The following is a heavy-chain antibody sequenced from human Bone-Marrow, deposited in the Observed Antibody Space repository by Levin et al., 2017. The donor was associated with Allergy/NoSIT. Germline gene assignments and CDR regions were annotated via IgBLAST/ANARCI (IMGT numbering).Heavy chain of an antibody. Sequence: GSLRLSCAVSGESISRSNWWSWVRQPPGKGLEWIGEIYHSGGTKYNPSLKSRVTLSIDKSKNQFSLNMTSVTAADTAIYYCARIQGWYADYYFDYWGQGSLVTVSS. CDR1: GESISRSNW. D-gene: IGHD6-19*01. CDR3: ARIQGWYADYYFDY. J-gene: IGHJ4*02. V-gene: IGHV4-4*02. CDR2: IYHSGGT.